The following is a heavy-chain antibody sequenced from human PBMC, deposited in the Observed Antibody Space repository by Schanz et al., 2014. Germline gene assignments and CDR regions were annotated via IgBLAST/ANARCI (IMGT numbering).Heavy chain of an antibody. J-gene: IGHJ4*02. CDR3: ARGRTFDY. CDR2: MNPNSGNP. CDR1: GYNITSND. Sequence: QVHLVQSGAEVKKPGSSVKVSCKASGYNITSNDVTWVRQATGQGLEWMGWMNPNSGNPGFAQKFRGRVTMTRNTSMSTAYIELHILTSEDTAVYYCARGRTFDYWGQGTLVTVSS. V-gene: IGHV1-8*01.